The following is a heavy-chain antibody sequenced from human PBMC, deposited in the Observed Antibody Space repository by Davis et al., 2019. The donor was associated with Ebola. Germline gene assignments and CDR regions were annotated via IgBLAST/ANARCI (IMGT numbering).Heavy chain of an antibody. CDR3: AKDRGGYSLLDD. J-gene: IGHJ4*02. CDR1: GYFFPSLS. Sequence: ASVKVSCKASGYFFPSLSLHWVRQAPRQGLEWMGKINAGTGDTEYSQKFQDRVTFTRDRAADTIYMDLSSLRSEDTAVYYCAKDRGGYSLLDDWGRGTLVVVSS. V-gene: IGHV1-3*01. D-gene: IGHD3-10*01. CDR2: INAGTGDT.